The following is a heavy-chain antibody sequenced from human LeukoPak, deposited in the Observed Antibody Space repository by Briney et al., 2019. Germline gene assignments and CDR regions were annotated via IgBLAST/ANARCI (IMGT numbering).Heavy chain of an antibody. CDR2: IYDSGST. D-gene: IGHD1-26*01. CDR1: GGSIGSYY. CDR3: ARDVVASGVFDY. V-gene: IGHV4-59*12. Sequence: PSETLSLTCTVSGGSIGSYYWSWIRQPPGKGLEWIGYIYDSGSTNYNPSLKSRVTISVDTSKNQFSLKLSSVTAEDTAVYYCARDVVASGVFDYWGQGTLVTVSS. J-gene: IGHJ4*02.